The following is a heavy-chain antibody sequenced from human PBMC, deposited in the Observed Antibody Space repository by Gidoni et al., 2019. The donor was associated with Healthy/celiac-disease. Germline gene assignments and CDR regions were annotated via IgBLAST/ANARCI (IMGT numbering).Heavy chain of an antibody. CDR1: GFTFSSYA. CDR2: ISSNGGST. Sequence: EVQLVESGGGLVQPGGSLRLSCSASGFTFSSYAMHWVRQYPGKGLEYVSAISSNGGSTYYADSVKGRFTISRDNSKNTLYLQMSSLRAEDTAVYYCVKFYDSSGYYYEAFDIWGQGTMVTVSS. V-gene: IGHV3-64D*06. CDR3: VKFYDSSGYYYEAFDI. D-gene: IGHD3-22*01. J-gene: IGHJ3*02.